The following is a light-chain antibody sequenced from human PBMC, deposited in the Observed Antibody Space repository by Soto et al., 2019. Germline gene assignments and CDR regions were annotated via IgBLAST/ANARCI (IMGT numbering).Light chain of an antibody. V-gene: IGLV2-14*01. Sequence: QSALTQPASVSGSPGQSITISCTGTSSDVGGYNYVSWYQQHPGKAPKLMIYDVSNRPSGVSNCFSGSKSGNTASLTISGLQAEDEADYYCSSYTSTYVFGTGTKLTVL. CDR1: SSDVGGYNY. CDR2: DVS. J-gene: IGLJ1*01. CDR3: SSYTSTYV.